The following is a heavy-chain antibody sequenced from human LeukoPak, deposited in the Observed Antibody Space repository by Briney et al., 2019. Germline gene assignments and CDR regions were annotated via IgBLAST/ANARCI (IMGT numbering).Heavy chain of an antibody. CDR3: ARYYDVLAGYYTFDY. CDR2: ITHSGST. D-gene: IGHD3-9*01. Sequence: SETLSLTCAVYGGSFSGYYWSWIRQPPGKGLEWIGEITHSGSTNSNPTLKSRVTISQDISKNRFSLKLSSVTAADTAVYYCARYYDVLAGYYTFDYWGQGTLVTVSS. CDR1: GGSFSGYY. J-gene: IGHJ4*02. V-gene: IGHV4-34*01.